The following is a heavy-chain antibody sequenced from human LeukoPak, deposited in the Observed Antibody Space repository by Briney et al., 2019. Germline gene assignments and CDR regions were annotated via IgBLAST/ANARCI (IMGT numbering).Heavy chain of an antibody. Sequence: SETLSLTCSVSGGSIRTYYWSWIRRPPGKGLEWIGYIYYSGTTNYNPSLKSRVTISVDTSKNQFSLKLSSVTAADTAIYYCASGSYYFDYWGQGTLVTVSS. V-gene: IGHV4-59*08. CDR3: ASGSYYFDY. D-gene: IGHD1-26*01. CDR2: IYYSGTT. CDR1: GGSIRTYY. J-gene: IGHJ4*02.